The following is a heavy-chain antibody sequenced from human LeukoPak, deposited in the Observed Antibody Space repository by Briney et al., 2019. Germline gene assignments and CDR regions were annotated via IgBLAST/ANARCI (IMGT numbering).Heavy chain of an antibody. V-gene: IGHV3-74*01. CDR2: INSDGSST. CDR1: GFTFGNYW. D-gene: IGHD3-10*01. Sequence: GGSLRLSCAASGFTFGNYWMHWVRQAPGKGLVWVSRINSDGSSTSYADSVKGRFTISRDNAKNTLYLQMNSLRAEDTAVYYCAKGYFGSGSYYFDYWGQGTLVTVSS. J-gene: IGHJ4*02. CDR3: AKGYFGSGSYYFDY.